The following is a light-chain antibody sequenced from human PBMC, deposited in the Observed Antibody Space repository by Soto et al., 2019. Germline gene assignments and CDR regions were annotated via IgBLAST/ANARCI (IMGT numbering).Light chain of an antibody. CDR3: SSYTSSSTLV. CDR1: SSDVGGCNY. V-gene: IGLV2-14*01. J-gene: IGLJ2*01. CDR2: DVS. Sequence: QSALTQPASVSGSPGQSITISCTGTSSDVGGCNYVSWYQQHPGKAPKLMIYDVSNLPSGVSNRFSGSKSGNTASLTISGLKAEDEAAYYCSSYTSSSTLVFGGGTKRTVL.